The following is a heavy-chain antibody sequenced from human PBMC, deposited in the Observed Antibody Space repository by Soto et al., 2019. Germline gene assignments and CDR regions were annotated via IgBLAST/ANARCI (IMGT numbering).Heavy chain of an antibody. CDR1: GGSVSIGTYY. CDR2: IHYSGNT. Sequence: QVQLQESGPGLVKPSETLSLTCTVPGGSVSIGTYYWSWIRQSPGRGLEWIGCIHYSGNTNYNPSLKRRVTMSIDTSKNQFSLKLTSVNAADTAVYYCTRGGDAYKNGYWGQGTLVTVSS. V-gene: IGHV4-61*01. J-gene: IGHJ4*02. CDR3: TRGGDAYKNGY. D-gene: IGHD2-21*01.